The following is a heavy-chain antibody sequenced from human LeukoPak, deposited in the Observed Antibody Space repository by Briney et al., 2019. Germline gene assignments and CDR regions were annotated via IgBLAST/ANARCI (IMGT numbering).Heavy chain of an antibody. J-gene: IGHJ4*02. Sequence: GGSLRLSCAASGFTFSSYAMSWVRQAPGRGLECVSGISGSGGRTDYADSVKGRLTISRDNSKNTVYLQMNSLRAEDTAVYYCAKVGSGYYSSFDYWGQGTLVTVSS. CDR3: AKVGSGYYSSFDY. CDR1: GFTFSSYA. V-gene: IGHV3-23*01. CDR2: ISGSGGRT. D-gene: IGHD3-22*01.